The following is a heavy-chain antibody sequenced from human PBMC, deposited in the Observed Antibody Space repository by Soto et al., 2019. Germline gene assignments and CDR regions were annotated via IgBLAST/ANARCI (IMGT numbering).Heavy chain of an antibody. CDR1: GYTFTGYY. D-gene: IGHD6-6*01. Sequence: ASVKVSCKASGYTFTGYYMHWVRQAPGQGLEWMGWINPNSGGTNYAQKFQGWVTMTRDTSISTAYMELSRLRSDDTAVYYCARVVGSSSDAFDIWGQGTMVTVSS. J-gene: IGHJ3*02. V-gene: IGHV1-2*04. CDR3: ARVVGSSSDAFDI. CDR2: INPNSGGT.